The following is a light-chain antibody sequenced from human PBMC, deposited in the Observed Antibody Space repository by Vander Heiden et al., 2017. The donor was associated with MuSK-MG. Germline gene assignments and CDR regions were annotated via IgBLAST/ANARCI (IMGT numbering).Light chain of an antibody. V-gene: IGLV2-11*01. CDR2: DVS. CDR3: CSYAGSYTWV. CDR1: SSDVGGYNY. Sequence: VTISCTGTSSDVGGYNYVSWYQQHPGKAPKLMIYDVSKRPSGVPDRFSGSKSGNTASLTISGLQAEDEADYYCCSYAGSYTWVFGGGTKLTVL. J-gene: IGLJ3*02.